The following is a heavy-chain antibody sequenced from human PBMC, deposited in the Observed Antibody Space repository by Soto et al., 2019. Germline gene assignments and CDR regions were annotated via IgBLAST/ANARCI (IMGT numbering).Heavy chain of an antibody. CDR2: INPNSGGT. V-gene: IGHV1-2*02. J-gene: IGHJ4*02. D-gene: IGHD6-19*01. CDR1: GYTFTGYY. Sequence: QVQLVQSGAEVKKPGASVKVSCKASGYTFTGYYMHWVRQAPGQGLEGMGWINPNSGGTNYAQKFQGRVTMTRDTSISTAYMELSRLRSDDTAVYYCARDRTIAVAGYYFDYWGQGTLVTVSS. CDR3: ARDRTIAVAGYYFDY.